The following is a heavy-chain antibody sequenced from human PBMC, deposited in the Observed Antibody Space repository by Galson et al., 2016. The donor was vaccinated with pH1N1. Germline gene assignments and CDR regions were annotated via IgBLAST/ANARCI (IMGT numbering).Heavy chain of an antibody. CDR1: GYSVTRYY. J-gene: IGHJ4*02. CDR2: IDPSDGTT. V-gene: IGHV1-46*01. CDR3: ARRYYFYY. Sequence: SVKVSCKAAGYSVTRYYMHWVRQAPGQGLEWMGIIDPSDGTTTYSQKFQGRIILTRDTSTNSVHMELTTLRPDDSATYFCARRYYFYYWGQGTLVTVSS.